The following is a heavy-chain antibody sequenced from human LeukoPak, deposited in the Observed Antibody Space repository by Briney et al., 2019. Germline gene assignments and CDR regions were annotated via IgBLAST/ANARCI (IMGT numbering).Heavy chain of an antibody. CDR3: ARAAHSSSSSGDY. V-gene: IGHV1-18*01. D-gene: IGHD6-6*01. CDR1: GYTFTSYG. CDR2: ISAYNGNT. Sequence: ASVKVSCKASGYTFTSYGISWVRQAPGQGLEWMGWISAYNGNTKYAQNLQGRVTMTTGTSTSTAYMELKSLRSDDTAVYYCARAAHSSSSSGDYWGQGTLVTVSS. J-gene: IGHJ4*02.